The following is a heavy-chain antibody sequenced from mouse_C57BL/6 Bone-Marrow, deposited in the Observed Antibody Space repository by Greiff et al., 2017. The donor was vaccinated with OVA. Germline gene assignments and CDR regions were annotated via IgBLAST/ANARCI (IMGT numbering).Heavy chain of an antibody. CDR3: ARHYDYDSYYFDY. Sequence: QVQLKEPGAELVKPGASVKLSCKASGYTFTSYWMHWVKQRPGQGLEWIGMIHPNSGSTNYNEKFKSKATLTVDKSSSTAYMQLSSLTSEDSAVYYCARHYDYDSYYFDYWGQGTTLTVSS. V-gene: IGHV1-64*01. J-gene: IGHJ2*01. CDR1: GYTFTSYW. CDR2: IHPNSGST. D-gene: IGHD2-4*01.